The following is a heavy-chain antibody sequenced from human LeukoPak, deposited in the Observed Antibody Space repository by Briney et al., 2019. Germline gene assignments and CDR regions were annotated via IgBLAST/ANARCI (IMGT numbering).Heavy chain of an antibody. CDR2: INSDGSWT. J-gene: IGHJ6*02. V-gene: IGHV3-74*01. CDR1: GNYW. Sequence: GGSLRLSCAASGNYWMHWVRQVPGKGLVWVSHINSDGSWTSYADSVKGRFTISKDNAKNTVYLQMNSLRAEDTAVYYCARDPSSSSGLHYYYGMDVWGQGTTVTVSS. D-gene: IGHD6-6*01. CDR3: ARDPSSSSGLHYYYGMDV.